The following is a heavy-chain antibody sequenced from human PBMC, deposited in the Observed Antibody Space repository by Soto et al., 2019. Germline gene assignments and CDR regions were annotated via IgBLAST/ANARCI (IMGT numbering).Heavy chain of an antibody. Sequence: SGPTLVNPTQTLTLTCTFSGFSLSPSGVGVGWIRQPPGKALEWLALIYWDDDKRYSPSLKSRLTITKDTSKNQVVLTMTNMDPVDTATYYCAHYPTYCSSTSCYGGVFDYWGQGTLVTVSS. J-gene: IGHJ4*02. CDR3: AHYPTYCSSTSCYGGVFDY. CDR2: IYWDDDK. D-gene: IGHD2-2*01. CDR1: GFSLSPSGVG. V-gene: IGHV2-5*02.